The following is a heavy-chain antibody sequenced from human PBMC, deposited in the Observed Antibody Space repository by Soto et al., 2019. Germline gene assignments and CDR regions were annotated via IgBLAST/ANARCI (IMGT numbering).Heavy chain of an antibody. J-gene: IGHJ4*02. D-gene: IGHD6-19*01. V-gene: IGHV1-18*01. CDR1: GYTFTSYG. Sequence: ASVKVSCKASGYTFTSYGISWVRQAPGQGLEWMGWISAYNGNTNYAQKLQGRVTMTTDTSTSTAYMELRSLRSDDTAVYYCAREVGSPGWYFYFDYWGQGTLVTVSS. CDR2: ISAYNGNT. CDR3: AREVGSPGWYFYFDY.